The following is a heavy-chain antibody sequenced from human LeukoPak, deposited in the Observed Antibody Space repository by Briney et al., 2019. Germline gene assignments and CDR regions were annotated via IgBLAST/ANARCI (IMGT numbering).Heavy chain of an antibody. V-gene: IGHV3-23*01. Sequence: PGGSLRLSCVASGFTFSYSSMTWVRQAPGGGLEWISTIRANGRDTYYADSVKGRFTITRDNSKNTLYLEMNSLRAEDTAVYYCAKGGYSTHFDPWGQGSLVTVSS. CDR2: IRANGRDT. J-gene: IGHJ5*02. CDR1: GFTFSYSS. D-gene: IGHD5-12*01. CDR3: AKGGYSTHFDP.